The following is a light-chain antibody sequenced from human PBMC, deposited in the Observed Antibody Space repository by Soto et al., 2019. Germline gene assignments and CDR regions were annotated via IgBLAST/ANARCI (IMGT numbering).Light chain of an antibody. CDR3: QSYDSSLRV. J-gene: IGLJ2*01. CDR2: GNS. Sequence: QSVLTQPPSVSGAPGQRVTISYTGSSSNIGAGYNVHWYRQLPGTAPTLLISGNSNRPSGVPDRFSGSKSGTSASLAITGLHAEDEADYYCQSYDSSLRVFGGGTKLTVL. CDR1: SSNIGAGYN. V-gene: IGLV1-40*01.